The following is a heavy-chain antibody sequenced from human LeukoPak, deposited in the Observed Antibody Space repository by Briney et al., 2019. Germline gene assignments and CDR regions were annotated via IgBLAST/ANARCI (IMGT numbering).Heavy chain of an antibody. V-gene: IGHV4-59*01. Sequence: PSETLSLTCTVSGGSISSYYWSWIRQPPGKGLEWIGYIYYSGSTNYNPSLKSRVTISVDTSKNQFSLKLSSVAAADTAVYYCARGASSSWYLIWGQGTLVTVSS. CDR1: GGSISSYY. CDR3: ARGASSSWYLI. D-gene: IGHD6-13*01. J-gene: IGHJ4*02. CDR2: IYYSGST.